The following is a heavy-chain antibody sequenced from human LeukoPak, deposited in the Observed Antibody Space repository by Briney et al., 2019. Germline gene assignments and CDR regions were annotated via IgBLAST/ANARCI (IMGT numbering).Heavy chain of an antibody. CDR2: IYSSGST. CDR3: ARDFPLWN. V-gene: IGHV3-53*01. CDR1: GFTVSSNY. Sequence: GGSLRLSCAASGFTVSSNYMSWVRQAPGKGLEYASVIYSSGSTYYADSVKGRFTISRDNSKNMLYLQMNSLRAEDTAVYYCARDFPLWNWGQGTLVTVSS. J-gene: IGHJ4*02. D-gene: IGHD2-21*01.